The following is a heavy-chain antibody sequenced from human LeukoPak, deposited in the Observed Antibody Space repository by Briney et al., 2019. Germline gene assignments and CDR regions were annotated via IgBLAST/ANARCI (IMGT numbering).Heavy chain of an antibody. CDR2: INPNSGGT. CDR1: GYTFTDYA. Sequence: ASVKVSCKASGYTFTDYALHWVRQAPGQGLEWMGWINPNSGGTNYAQKFQGRVTMTRDTSISTAYMELSRLRSDDTAVYYCARDRTRALYYFDYWGQGTLVTVSS. V-gene: IGHV1-2*02. J-gene: IGHJ4*02. D-gene: IGHD1-1*01. CDR3: ARDRTRALYYFDY.